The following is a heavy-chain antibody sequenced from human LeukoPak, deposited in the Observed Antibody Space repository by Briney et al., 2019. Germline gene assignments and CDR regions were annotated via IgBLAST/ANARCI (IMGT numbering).Heavy chain of an antibody. CDR1: GFSFSSYN. CDR3: ARDAEDPRLW. D-gene: IGHD4/OR15-4a*01. CDR2: ITTSSTYT. J-gene: IGHJ4*02. Sequence: GGSLRLSCAASGFSFSSYNMNWVRQAPGKGLEWVSSITTSSTYTFYADSVKGRFTISRDNAKNSLYLQMNSLRAEDTAVYYCARDAEDPRLWWGQGTLVTVSS. V-gene: IGHV3-21*01.